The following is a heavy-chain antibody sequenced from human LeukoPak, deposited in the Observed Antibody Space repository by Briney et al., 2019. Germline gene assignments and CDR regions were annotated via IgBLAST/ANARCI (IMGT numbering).Heavy chain of an antibody. D-gene: IGHD3-22*01. V-gene: IGHV3-7*01. CDR3: AREGHYYDSSGYYF. Sequence: GESLRLSCTASGFTFSNFWMGWVRQAPGKGLEWVANIKQDETEKFYLGSVKGRFTISRDNAKNSLYLQMNSLRVEDTAVYYCAREGHYYDSSGYYFWGQGTLVTVSS. CDR1: GFTFSNFW. J-gene: IGHJ4*02. CDR2: IKQDETEK.